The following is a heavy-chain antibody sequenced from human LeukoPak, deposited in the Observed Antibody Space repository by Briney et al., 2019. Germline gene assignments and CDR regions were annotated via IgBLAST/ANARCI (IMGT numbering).Heavy chain of an antibody. Sequence: GRSLRLSCAASGFTVSSNYMSWVRQAPGKGLEWVSVIYSGGSTYYADSVKGRFTISRDNSKNTLYLQMNSLRAEDTAVYYCARDRSYYGSGSYQHWGQGTLVTVSS. CDR3: ARDRSYYGSGSYQH. V-gene: IGHV3-66*01. J-gene: IGHJ4*02. D-gene: IGHD3-10*01. CDR1: GFTVSSNY. CDR2: IYSGGST.